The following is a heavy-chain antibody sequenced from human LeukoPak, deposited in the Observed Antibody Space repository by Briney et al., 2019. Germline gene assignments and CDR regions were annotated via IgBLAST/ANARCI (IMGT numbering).Heavy chain of an antibody. CDR3: ARAANGSGSYYNELDY. CDR2: IKPRGGST. V-gene: IGHV1-46*01. D-gene: IGHD3-10*01. CDR1: GYTFTSYY. J-gene: IGHJ4*02. Sequence: ASVKVSCKASGYTFTSYYMHWVRQAPGQGLEWMGIIKPRGGSTSYAQKFQGRVTMTRDTSTSTVYMELSSLRSEDTAVYYCARAANGSGSYYNELDYWGQGTLVTVSS.